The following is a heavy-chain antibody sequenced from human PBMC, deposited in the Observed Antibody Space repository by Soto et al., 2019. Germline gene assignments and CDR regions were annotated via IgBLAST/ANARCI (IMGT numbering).Heavy chain of an antibody. Sequence: SETLSLTCIVSGESISSSSYYWGWIRQPPGKGLEWIGSIYYSGRTYYNPSFKSRVTISIDTSKNQFSLKLSSVTATDTAVYYCARQRTTVVTQAYFDHWGQGARVAV. V-gene: IGHV4-39*01. CDR3: ARQRTTVVTQAYFDH. D-gene: IGHD2-21*02. CDR2: IYYSGRT. CDR1: GESISSSSYY. J-gene: IGHJ4*02.